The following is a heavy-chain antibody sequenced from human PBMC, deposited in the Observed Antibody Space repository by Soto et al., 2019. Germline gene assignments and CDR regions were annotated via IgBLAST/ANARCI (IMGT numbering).Heavy chain of an antibody. CDR2: IDYSGSP. Sequence: SETLSLTCTVSGGSITTYYWSWIRQPPGKGLEWLGYIDYSGSPNYNPSLRGRVTMSADTSTNQFSLRMRSVTAADTAVYYCARHLLYREDGFDYRDQGTLVTVSS. D-gene: IGHD2-2*02. V-gene: IGHV4-59*08. CDR1: GGSITTYY. J-gene: IGHJ4*02. CDR3: ARHLLYREDGFDY.